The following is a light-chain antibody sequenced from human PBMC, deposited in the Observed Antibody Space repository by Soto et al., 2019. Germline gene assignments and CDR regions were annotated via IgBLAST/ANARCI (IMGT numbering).Light chain of an antibody. J-gene: IGKJ1*01. CDR1: QNVNSW. CDR3: QRYNSNSPT. Sequence: DIPLTQSPSALSASVGDRVSITCRASQNVNSWVAWYQQKPGKAPKFLIYDASNLESGVPSRFSGRGSGTEFTLTISNLQPDDFATYYCQRYNSNSPTFDQGTRV. CDR2: DAS. V-gene: IGKV1-5*01.